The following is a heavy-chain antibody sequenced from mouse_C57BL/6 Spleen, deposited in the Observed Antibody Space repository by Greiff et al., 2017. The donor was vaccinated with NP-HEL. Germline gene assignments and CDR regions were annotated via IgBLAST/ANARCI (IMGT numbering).Heavy chain of an antibody. CDR3: ASYYYGSSPHFDY. CDR2: IHPNSGST. V-gene: IGHV1-64*01. J-gene: IGHJ2*01. Sequence: QVQLQQPGAELVKPGASVKLSCKASGYTFTSYWMYWVKQRPGQGLEWIGMIHPNSGSTNYNEKFKSKATLTVDKSSSTAYMQLSSLTSEDSAVYYCASYYYGSSPHFDYWGQGTTLTVSS. CDR1: GYTFTSYW. D-gene: IGHD1-1*01.